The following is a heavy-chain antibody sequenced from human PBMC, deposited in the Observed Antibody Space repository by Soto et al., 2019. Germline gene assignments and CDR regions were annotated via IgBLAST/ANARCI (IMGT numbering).Heavy chain of an antibody. J-gene: IGHJ6*02. V-gene: IGHV1-69*13. CDR2: IIPIFGTA. CDR3: ARKGLRDYYDSSGYYAHYYYYYGMDV. Sequence: SVKFSCKASGGTFSSYAISWVRQAPGQGLEWMGGIIPIFGTANYAQKFQGRVTITADESTSTAYMELSSLRSEDTAVYYCARKGLRDYYDSSGYYAHYYYYYGMDVWGQGTTVTVS. CDR1: GGTFSSYA. D-gene: IGHD3-22*01.